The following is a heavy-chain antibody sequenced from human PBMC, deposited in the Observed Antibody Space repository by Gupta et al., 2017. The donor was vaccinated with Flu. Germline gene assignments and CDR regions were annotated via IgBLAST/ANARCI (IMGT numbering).Heavy chain of an antibody. CDR3: ARVLAVAGTAWFDP. J-gene: IGHJ5*02. CDR1: GGSISSGSYY. Sequence: QVQLQESGPGLVQPSQTLSLTCTVSGGSISSGSYYWSWIRQPAGKGLEWIGRIYTSGSTNYNPSLKSRVTISVDTSKNQFSLKLSSVTAADTAVYYCARVLAVAGTAWFDPWGQGTLVTVSS. D-gene: IGHD6-19*01. CDR2: IYTSGST. V-gene: IGHV4-61*02.